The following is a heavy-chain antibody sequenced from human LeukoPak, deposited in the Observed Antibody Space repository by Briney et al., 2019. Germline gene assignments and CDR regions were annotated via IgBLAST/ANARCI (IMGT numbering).Heavy chain of an antibody. J-gene: IGHJ4*02. CDR3: ARGVWAYSGSYYFDY. CDR2: IGTAGDT. Sequence: GGSLRLSCSASGFTLSSYDIPLVRPTTGKSLELVSAIGTAGDTYYPGSVKGRFTISRENAKNSLYLQMNSLRAGDTAVYYCARGVWAYSGSYYFDYWGQGTLVTVSS. V-gene: IGHV3-13*01. D-gene: IGHD1-26*01. CDR1: GFTLSSYD.